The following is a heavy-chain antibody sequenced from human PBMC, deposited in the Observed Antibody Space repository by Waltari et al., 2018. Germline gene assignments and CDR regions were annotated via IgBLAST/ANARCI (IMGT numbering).Heavy chain of an antibody. V-gene: IGHV1-69*01. Sequence: QVQLVQSGAEVTKPGSSVKVSCKASGGTFSSYAISWVRQAPGQGLEWMGGIIPIFGTANYAQKFQGRVTITADESTSTAYMELSSLRSEDTAVYYWAVLLGYSSSWYGPRGGYFQHWGQGTLVTVSS. CDR3: AVLLGYSSSWYGPRGGYFQH. D-gene: IGHD6-13*01. CDR1: GGTFSSYA. CDR2: IIPIFGTA. J-gene: IGHJ1*01.